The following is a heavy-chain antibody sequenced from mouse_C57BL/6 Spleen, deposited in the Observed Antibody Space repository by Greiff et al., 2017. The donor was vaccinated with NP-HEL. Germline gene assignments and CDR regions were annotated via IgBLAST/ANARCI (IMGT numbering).Heavy chain of an antibody. CDR1: GYTFTDYY. J-gene: IGHJ1*03. CDR2: INPNNGGT. D-gene: IGHD2-2*01. CDR3: ALPLYGYDAYWYFDV. Sequence: EVQLQQSGPELVKPGASVKISCKASGYTFTDYYMNWVKQSHGKSLEWIGDINPNNGGTSYNQKFKGKATLTVDKSSSTAYMELRSLTSEDSAVYYCALPLYGYDAYWYFDVWGTGTTVTVSS. V-gene: IGHV1-26*01.